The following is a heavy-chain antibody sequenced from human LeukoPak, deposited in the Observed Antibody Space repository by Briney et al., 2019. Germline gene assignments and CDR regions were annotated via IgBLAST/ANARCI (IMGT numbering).Heavy chain of an antibody. CDR3: ARDLGQYSSSWTDY. CDR1: GHTFTSYG. CDR2: ISAYNGNT. Sequence: ASVKVSCKASGHTFTSYGISWVRQAPGQGLEWMGWISAYNGNTNYAQKLQGRVTMTTDTSTSTAYMELRSLRSDDTAVYYCARDLGQYSSSWTDYWGQGTLVTVSS. D-gene: IGHD6-13*01. V-gene: IGHV1-18*01. J-gene: IGHJ4*02.